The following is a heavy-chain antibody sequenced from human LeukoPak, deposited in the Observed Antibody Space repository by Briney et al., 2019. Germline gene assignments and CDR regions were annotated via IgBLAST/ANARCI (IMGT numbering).Heavy chain of an antibody. CDR2: ISQDGSSK. CDR3: ARGNGALGPVPPAMPPYYYFPMDV. V-gene: IGHV3-30*04. J-gene: IGHJ6*02. D-gene: IGHD2-2*01. Sequence: GRSLRLSCAASGFTFNTYAMHWVRQAPGKGLEWVAVISQDGSSKYYADSVKGRFTISRDNSKNSLYLQMNSLRSEDTAVYYCARGNGALGPVPPAMPPYYYFPMDVWGQGTTVTVSS. CDR1: GFTFNTYA.